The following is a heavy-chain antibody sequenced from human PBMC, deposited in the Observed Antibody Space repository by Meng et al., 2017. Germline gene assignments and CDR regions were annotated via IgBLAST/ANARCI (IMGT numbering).Heavy chain of an antibody. CDR1: GGTFSSYA. V-gene: IGHV1-69*13. D-gene: IGHD3-22*01. CDR3: AAYYYDSSGYYLYFDY. CDR2: IIPIFGTA. Sequence: SVKVSCEASGGTFSSYAISWVRQAPGQGLEWMGGIIPIFGTANYAQKFQGRVTITADESTSTAYMELSSLRSEDTAVYYCAAYYYDSSGYYLYFDYWGQGTLVTVSS. J-gene: IGHJ4*02.